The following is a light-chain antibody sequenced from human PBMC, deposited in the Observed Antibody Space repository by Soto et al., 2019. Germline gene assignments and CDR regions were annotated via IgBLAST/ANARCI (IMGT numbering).Light chain of an antibody. V-gene: IGKV1-33*01. Sequence: DIQMTQSPSSLSASVGYRVTITCQASQDISNYLNWYQQKPGKAPKLLIYDASNLETGVPSRFSGSGSGTDFTFTISSLQPEAIATYYCQQYDNLAITFGQGTRLEIK. CDR2: DAS. CDR3: QQYDNLAIT. CDR1: QDISNY. J-gene: IGKJ5*01.